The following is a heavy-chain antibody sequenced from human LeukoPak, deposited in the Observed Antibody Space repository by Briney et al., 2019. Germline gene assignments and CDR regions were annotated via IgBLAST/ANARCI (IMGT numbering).Heavy chain of an antibody. CDR2: IIPIFGTA. D-gene: IGHD5-24*01. CDR1: GGTFSSYA. J-gene: IGHJ4*02. CDR3: ASPGDGYSPLFDY. V-gene: IGHV1-69*13. Sequence: SVKVSCKASGGTFSSYAISWVRQAPGQGLEWMGGIIPIFGTANYAQRFQGRVTITADESTSTAYMELSSLRSEDTAVYYCASPGDGYSPLFDYWGQGTLVTVSS.